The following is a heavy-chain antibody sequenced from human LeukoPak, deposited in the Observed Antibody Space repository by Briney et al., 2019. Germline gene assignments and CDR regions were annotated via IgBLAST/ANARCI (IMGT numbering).Heavy chain of an antibody. CDR2: IYHSGST. CDR1: GYSISSGYY. V-gene: IGHV4-38-2*01. D-gene: IGHD3-22*01. Sequence: SETLSLTCAVSGYSISSGYYWGWIRQHPGKGLEWIGSIYHSGSTYYNPSLKSRVTISVDTSKNQFSLKLSSVTAADTAVYYCASLDSSCYWPYWGQGTLVTVSS. J-gene: IGHJ4*02. CDR3: ASLDSSCYWPY.